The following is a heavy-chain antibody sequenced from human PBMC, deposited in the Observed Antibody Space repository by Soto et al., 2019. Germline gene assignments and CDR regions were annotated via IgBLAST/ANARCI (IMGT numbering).Heavy chain of an antibody. J-gene: IGHJ4*02. D-gene: IGHD1-26*01. Sequence: QVQLVASGGGVVQPGTSLRLSCAASGFIFSSHGMHWVRQAPGKGLEWVAVIWNEGSKKYYADSVKGRFTISRDNSKNAVYMEMNRLRAEDTAVYYCVRDRNSGSYHDYWGQGTLVTVSS. CDR2: IWNEGSKK. CDR1: GFIFSSHG. V-gene: IGHV3-33*01. CDR3: VRDRNSGSYHDY.